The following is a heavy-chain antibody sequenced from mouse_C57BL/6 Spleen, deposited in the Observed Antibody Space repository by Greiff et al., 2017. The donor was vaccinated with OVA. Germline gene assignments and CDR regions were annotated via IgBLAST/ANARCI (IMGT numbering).Heavy chain of an antibody. CDR3: ARWGGDGGFNYAMDY. CDR1: GYTFTDYN. J-gene: IGHJ4*01. CDR2: INPNNGGT. D-gene: IGHD2-13*01. Sequence: EVKLMESGPELVKPGASVKIPCKASGYTFTDYNMDWVKQSHGKSLEWIGDINPNNGGTIYNQKFKGKATLTVDKSSSTAYMELRSLTSEDTAVYYCARWGGDGGFNYAMDYWGQGTSVTVSS. V-gene: IGHV1-18*01.